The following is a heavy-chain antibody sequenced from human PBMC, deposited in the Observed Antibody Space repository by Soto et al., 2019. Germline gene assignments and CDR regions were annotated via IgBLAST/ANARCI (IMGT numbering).Heavy chain of an antibody. CDR1: GFTFDDYG. D-gene: IGHD6-13*01. Sequence: GGPLSMNAAASGFTFDDYGMNWVRQVPGKGLDWVSTINWNGGSTGYADSVKGRFTISRDNAKNSLYLQMNSLRAEDTALYYCARLNGISASGPSASCGKGTLAPLSS. CDR2: INWNGGST. CDR3: ARLNGISASGPSAS. V-gene: IGHV3-20*03. J-gene: IGHJ5*02.